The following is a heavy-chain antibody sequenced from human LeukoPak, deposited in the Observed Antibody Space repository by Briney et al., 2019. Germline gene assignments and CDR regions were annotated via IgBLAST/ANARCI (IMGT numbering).Heavy chain of an antibody. CDR1: GFTVSSNY. V-gene: IGHV3-53*01. Sequence: PGGSLRLSCAASGFTVSSNYMTWVRQARGKGLEWVSAISSGGGTYYADSVKGRFTISSDNFKNNVYLQINNLRAADNTVVYFGKWRRGGWSLDYWRRGTLVTVSS. CDR2: ISSGGGT. CDR3: GKWRRGGWSLDY. D-gene: IGHD6-19*01. J-gene: IGHJ4*02.